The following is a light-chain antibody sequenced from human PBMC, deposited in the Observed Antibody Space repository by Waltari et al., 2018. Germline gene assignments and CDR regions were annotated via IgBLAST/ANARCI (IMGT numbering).Light chain of an antibody. Sequence: AIRMTQSPSSFSASTGDRVTIPCRASQGISSYLAWYQQKPGKAPKRLIYGASTLQSGVPSRFSGSGSGTDFTLTISCLQSEDFATYYCQQYYSYPRTFGQGTKVEIK. CDR2: GAS. V-gene: IGKV1-8*01. CDR1: QGISSY. CDR3: QQYYSYPRT. J-gene: IGKJ1*01.